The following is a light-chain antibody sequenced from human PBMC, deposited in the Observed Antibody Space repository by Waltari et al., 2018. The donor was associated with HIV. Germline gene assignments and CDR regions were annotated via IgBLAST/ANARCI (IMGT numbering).Light chain of an antibody. CDR1: SSDFGAYNL. CDR2: EVN. CDR3: CSYAGRSTLEV. Sequence: SALTQPASVSGSPGQSITISCTGTSSDFGAYNLVPWYQQHPGKAPKFIIYEVNKRPSEVSIRFSGSKSGNTASLTISGLQAEDEADYYCCSYAGRSTLEVFGGGTKVTVL. J-gene: IGLJ2*01. V-gene: IGLV2-23*02.